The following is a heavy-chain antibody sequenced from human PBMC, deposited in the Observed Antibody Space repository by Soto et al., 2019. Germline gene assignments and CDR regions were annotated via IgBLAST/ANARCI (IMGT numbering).Heavy chain of an antibody. CDR3: TRDSVSFDY. D-gene: IGHD3-10*01. V-gene: IGHV4-59*01. J-gene: IGHJ4*02. Sequence: SETLSLTCTVSGGSISSYYWSWIRQPPGKGLEWIGYIKYSGSTNYNPAIKSRVTISGDTSKNQITLKLSAVTAEDTAVDYCTRDSVSFDYWGQGTLVTVSS. CDR2: IKYSGST. CDR1: GGSISSYY.